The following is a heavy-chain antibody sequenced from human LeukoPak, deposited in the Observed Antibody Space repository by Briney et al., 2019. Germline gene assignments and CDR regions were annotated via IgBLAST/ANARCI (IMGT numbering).Heavy chain of an antibody. Sequence: QPGGSLRLSCAASGFTFSNYAMSWVRQAPGKGLEWVSAISGSGDNTYYADSVKGRFTVSRDNSKNTLYVQMKSLRAEDTAVYYCARDRIPMVGAKYYFDYWGQGTLVTVSS. V-gene: IGHV3-23*01. CDR3: ARDRIPMVGAKYYFDY. CDR2: ISGSGDNT. J-gene: IGHJ4*02. D-gene: IGHD3-10*01. CDR1: GFTFSNYA.